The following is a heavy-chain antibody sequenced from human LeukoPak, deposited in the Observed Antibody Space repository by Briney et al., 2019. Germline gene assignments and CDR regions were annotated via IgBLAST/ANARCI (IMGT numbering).Heavy chain of an antibody. V-gene: IGHV3-30*04. Sequence: GRYLRLSCAASGFTCSSYAMHWVRQAPGQGLEWVAVISYDGSNKYYADSVKGRFTISRDNSKNTLYLQMNSLRAEDTAVYYCAGSDDALYYYDSSGYHLGAFDIWGQGTMVTVSS. CDR3: AGSDDALYYYDSSGYHLGAFDI. D-gene: IGHD3-22*01. CDR2: ISYDGSNK. CDR1: GFTCSSYA. J-gene: IGHJ3*02.